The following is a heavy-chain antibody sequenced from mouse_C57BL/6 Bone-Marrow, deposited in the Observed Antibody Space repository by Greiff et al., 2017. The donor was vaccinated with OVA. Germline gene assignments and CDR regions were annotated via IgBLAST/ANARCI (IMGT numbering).Heavy chain of an antibody. V-gene: IGHV1-15*01. J-gene: IGHJ3*01. CDR1: GYTFTDYE. CDR3: TASWFAY. Sequence: VQLQQSGAELVRPGASVTLSCKASGYTFTDYEMHWVKQTPVHGLEWIGAIDPETGGTAYNQKFKGKAILTADKSSSTAYMELRSLTAEDSAVYYCTASWFAYWGQGTLVTVSA. CDR2: IDPETGGT.